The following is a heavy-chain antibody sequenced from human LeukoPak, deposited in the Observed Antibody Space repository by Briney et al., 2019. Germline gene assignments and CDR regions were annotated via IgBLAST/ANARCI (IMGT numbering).Heavy chain of an antibody. CDR3: AREGEVSVD. J-gene: IGHJ4*02. CDR1: GGTFSSYA. D-gene: IGHD5/OR15-5a*01. Sequence: ASVKVSCKASGGTFSSYAISWVRQAPGQGLEWMGRIIPILGIANYAQKFQGRVTITADKSTSTAYMELSSLRSEDTAVHYCAREGEVSVDWGQGTLVTVSS. V-gene: IGHV1-69*04. CDR2: IIPILGIA.